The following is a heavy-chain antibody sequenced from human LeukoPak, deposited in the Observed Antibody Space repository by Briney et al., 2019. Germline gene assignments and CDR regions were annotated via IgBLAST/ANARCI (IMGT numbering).Heavy chain of an antibody. D-gene: IGHD6-19*01. Sequence: GRSLRLSCAASGFTFSTYAMHWGRQAPGKGLEWVTVISYDAKNEYYADSVRGRFTISRDNSKNTLYLQMNSLRPDDTAVYYCAVGGSGWFFDYWGQGTLVTVSS. CDR2: ISYDAKNE. CDR3: AVGGSGWFFDY. J-gene: IGHJ4*02. CDR1: GFTFSTYA. V-gene: IGHV3-30*04.